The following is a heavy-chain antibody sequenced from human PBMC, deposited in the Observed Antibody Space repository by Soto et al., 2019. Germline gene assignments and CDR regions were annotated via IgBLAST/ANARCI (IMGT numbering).Heavy chain of an antibody. CDR3: ANSPFYEFWSGYLSKYYMDV. Sequence: EVQLLESGGGLVQPGGSLRLSCAASGFTFSSYAMSWVRQAPGKGLEWVSAISGSGGSTYYADSVKGRFTISRDNSKNTLYLQMNSLRDEDTAVYHCANSPFYEFWSGYLSKYYMDVWGKGTTVTVSS. V-gene: IGHV3-23*01. CDR2: ISGSGGST. J-gene: IGHJ6*03. D-gene: IGHD3-3*01. CDR1: GFTFSSYA.